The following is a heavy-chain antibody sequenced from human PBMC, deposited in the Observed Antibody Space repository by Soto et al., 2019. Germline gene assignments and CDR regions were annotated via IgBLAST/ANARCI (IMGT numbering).Heavy chain of an antibody. V-gene: IGHV4-61*01. CDR3: ARGASPTSVTGPYLDS. CDR1: SGSVSNGYYY. Sequence: QVQLQESGPGLVKPSETLSLTCTVSSGSVSNGYYYWSWIRQPPGKGLEWIGYMSYSGSTNYNPSLKSRVTISVDTSKNRFSLKLNSVTPADTAIYYCARGASPTSVTGPYLDSWGQGTLVIVSS. D-gene: IGHD1-20*01. CDR2: MSYSGST. J-gene: IGHJ4*02.